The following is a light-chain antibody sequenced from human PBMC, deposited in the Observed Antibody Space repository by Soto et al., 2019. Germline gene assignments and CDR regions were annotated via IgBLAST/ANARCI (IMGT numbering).Light chain of an antibody. CDR2: GAS. V-gene: IGKV3-15*01. CDR3: QQYNNWPSWT. J-gene: IGKJ1*01. Sequence: EIVMTQSPATLSVSPGDRATLSCRVSQSVSSNLAWYQQKPGQAPRLLIYGASTRATGIPARFSGSGSGTEFTLTISSLQSEDFAVYYCQQYNNWPSWTFGQGTKVDIK. CDR1: QSVSSN.